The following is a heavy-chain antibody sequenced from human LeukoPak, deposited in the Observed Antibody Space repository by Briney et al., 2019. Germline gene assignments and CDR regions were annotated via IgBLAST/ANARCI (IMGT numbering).Heavy chain of an antibody. D-gene: IGHD4-17*01. V-gene: IGHV1-69*06. J-gene: IGHJ4*02. CDR2: IIPIFGTA. CDR1: GGTFSSYA. CDR3: ATNLFPYGDYEMEVDY. Sequence: ASVKVSCKASGGTFSSYAISWVRQAPGQGLEWMGGIIPIFGTANYAQKFQGRVTMTEDTSTDTAYMELSSLRSEDTAVYYCATNLFPYGDYEMEVDYWGQGTLVTVSS.